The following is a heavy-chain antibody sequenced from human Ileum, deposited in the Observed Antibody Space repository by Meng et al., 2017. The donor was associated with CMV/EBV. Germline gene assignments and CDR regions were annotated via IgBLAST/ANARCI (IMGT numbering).Heavy chain of an antibody. V-gene: IGHV3-74*01. CDR2: INGDGTST. CDR1: GFTFSSYW. Sequence: GGSLRLSCAASGFTFSSYWMHWVRQVPGKGLVWVSRINGDGTSTSYADSVKGRFTVSKDKAKNTLYLEMNSLRTEDTAIYYCARALAVTGTGGHYWGQGTLVTVSS. J-gene: IGHJ4*02. D-gene: IGHD6-19*01. CDR3: ARALAVTGTGGHY.